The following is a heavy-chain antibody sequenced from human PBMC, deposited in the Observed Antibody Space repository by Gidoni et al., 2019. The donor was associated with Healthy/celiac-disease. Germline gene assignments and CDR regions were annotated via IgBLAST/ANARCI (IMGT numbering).Heavy chain of an antibody. V-gene: IGHV3-20*04. CDR2: INWNGGST. D-gene: IGHD1-7*01. CDR3: ARDHRKLELPYYFDY. Sequence: EVQMVESGGGVVRPGGSLRLSCAASGFPFDDYGMSWVRQAPGKGLEWVSGINWNGGSTGYADSVKGRFTISRDNAKNSLYLQMNSLRAEDTALYYCARDHRKLELPYYFDYWGQGTLVTVSS. CDR1: GFPFDDYG. J-gene: IGHJ4*02.